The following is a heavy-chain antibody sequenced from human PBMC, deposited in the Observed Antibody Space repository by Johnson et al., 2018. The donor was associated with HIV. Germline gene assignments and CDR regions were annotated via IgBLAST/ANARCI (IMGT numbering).Heavy chain of an antibody. CDR3: ARDRDSIVGVPYAFDI. V-gene: IGHV3-20*04. D-gene: IGHD1-26*01. CDR2: VNWNADTT. Sequence: VQLVESGGTVVRPGGSLRLSCAASGFNLDDYGMSWVRQAPGKGLELVSGVNWNADTTGYADSVKGRFTISRDNAKNSVDLQPNSLRAENTAVYYCARDRDSIVGVPYAFDIWGQGTMVTVSS. J-gene: IGHJ3*02. CDR1: GFNLDDYG.